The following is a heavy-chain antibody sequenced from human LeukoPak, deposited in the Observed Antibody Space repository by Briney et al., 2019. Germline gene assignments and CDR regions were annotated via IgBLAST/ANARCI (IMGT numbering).Heavy chain of an antibody. Sequence: SETLSLTCAVYGGSFSGYYWSWIRQPPGKGLEWIGEINHSGSTNYNPSLKSRVTISVDTSKNQFSLKLSSVTAAGTAVYYCARGRIQLWFTDFDYWGQGTLVTVSS. CDR1: GGSFSGYY. CDR3: ARGRIQLWFTDFDY. CDR2: INHSGST. D-gene: IGHD5-18*01. J-gene: IGHJ4*02. V-gene: IGHV4-34*01.